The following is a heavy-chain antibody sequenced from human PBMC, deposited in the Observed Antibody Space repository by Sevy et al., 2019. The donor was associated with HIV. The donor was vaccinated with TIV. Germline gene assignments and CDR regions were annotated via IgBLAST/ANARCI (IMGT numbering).Heavy chain of an antibody. V-gene: IGHV3-20*04. J-gene: IGHJ4*02. Sequence: GGSLRLSCAASGFTFDDYGMSWVRQAPGKGLEWVFGINGNGGSRGYADSVKGRFTISRDNAKNSLYLQMNSLRAEDTALYYCSSLSIAAAGLLDYWGQGTLVTVSS. CDR1: GFTFDDYG. D-gene: IGHD6-13*01. CDR2: INGNGGSR. CDR3: SSLSIAAAGLLDY.